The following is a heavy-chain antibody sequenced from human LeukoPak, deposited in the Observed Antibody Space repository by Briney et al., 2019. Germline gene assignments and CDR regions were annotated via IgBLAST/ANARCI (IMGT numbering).Heavy chain of an antibody. J-gene: IGHJ6*03. D-gene: IGHD5-12*01. CDR2: IYTSGST. Sequence: SETLSLTCTVSGGSISSGSYYWSWIRQPAGKGLEWIGRIYTSGSTNYNPSLKSRVTISVDTSKNQVSLKLRSVTAADTAVYYCARTTEGYAGGPGYSYYYYMDVWGKGTTVTISS. CDR1: GGSISSGSYY. V-gene: IGHV4-61*02. CDR3: ARTTEGYAGGPGYSYYYYMDV.